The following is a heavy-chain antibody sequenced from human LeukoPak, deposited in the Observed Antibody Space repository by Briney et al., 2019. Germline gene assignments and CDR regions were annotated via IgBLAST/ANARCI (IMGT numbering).Heavy chain of an antibody. CDR3: AELGITMIGGV. CDR2: INWNGGST. Sequence: GGSLRLSCAASGFTLDDYGMSWVRQAPGKGLEWVSGINWNGGSTGYADSVKGRFTISRDNAKNSLYLQMNSLRAEDTAVYYCAELGITMIGGVWGKGTTVTISS. V-gene: IGHV3-20*04. D-gene: IGHD3-10*02. J-gene: IGHJ6*04. CDR1: GFTLDDYG.